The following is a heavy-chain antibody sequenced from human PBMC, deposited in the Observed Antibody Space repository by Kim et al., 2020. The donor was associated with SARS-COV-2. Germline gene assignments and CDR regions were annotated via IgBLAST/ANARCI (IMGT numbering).Heavy chain of an antibody. CDR2: IYHSGST. CDR1: GGSISSSNW. Sequence: SETLSLTCAVSGGSISSSNWWSWVRQPPGKGLEWIGEIYHSGSTNYNPSLKSRVTISVDKSKNQFSLKLSSVTAADTAVYYCAREGLGIAVAGTTTTWGHYYYGMDVWGQGTTVTVSS. CDR3: AREGLGIAVAGTTTTWGHYYYGMDV. J-gene: IGHJ6*02. D-gene: IGHD6-19*01. V-gene: IGHV4-4*02.